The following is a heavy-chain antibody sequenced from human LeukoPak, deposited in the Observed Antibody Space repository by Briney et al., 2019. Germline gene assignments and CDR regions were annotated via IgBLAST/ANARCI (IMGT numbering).Heavy chain of an antibody. CDR2: INPSGGST. J-gene: IGHJ4*02. CDR3: ARDLTSYYYDNNGAFDF. V-gene: IGHV1-46*01. Sequence: ASVKVSCKSSGYTFTSYYMHWVRQAPGQGLEWMGIINPSGGSTSYAQKFQGRVTMTRDTSTSTAYMELSSLRSEDTAVYYCARDLTSYYYDNNGAFDFWGQGTLVTVSS. CDR1: GYTFTSYY. D-gene: IGHD3-22*01.